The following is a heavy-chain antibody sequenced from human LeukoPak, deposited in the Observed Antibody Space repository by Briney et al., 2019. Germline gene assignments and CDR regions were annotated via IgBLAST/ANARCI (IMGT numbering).Heavy chain of an antibody. J-gene: IGHJ4*02. Sequence: GGSLRLSCAASGFTFSSYWMHWVRQAPGKGLVWVSRINSDGNSTNYADSVKGRFTISRDNAKNTLYLQMNSLRAEDTAVYYCASSGRSFRWPFDYWGQGTLDTLSS. CDR2: INSDGNST. CDR3: ASSGRSFRWPFDY. CDR1: GFTFSSYW. V-gene: IGHV3-74*01. D-gene: IGHD4-23*01.